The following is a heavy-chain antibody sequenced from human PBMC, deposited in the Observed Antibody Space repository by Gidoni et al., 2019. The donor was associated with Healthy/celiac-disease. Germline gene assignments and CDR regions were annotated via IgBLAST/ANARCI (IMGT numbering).Heavy chain of an antibody. J-gene: IGHJ4*02. CDR3: ATTLTINSGTYVGY. D-gene: IGHD1-26*01. V-gene: IGHV5-51*01. Sequence: EVQLVQSGAEVQQPGESRKISCKGSGSRFTSYWIGWVRQMHGKGLEGMGIISPCDSDTRYSPSVQGQVSISADKSISTAYLQWSSLRASDTAMYYCATTLTINSGTYVGYWGQGTLVTVSS. CDR1: GSRFTSYW. CDR2: ISPCDSDT.